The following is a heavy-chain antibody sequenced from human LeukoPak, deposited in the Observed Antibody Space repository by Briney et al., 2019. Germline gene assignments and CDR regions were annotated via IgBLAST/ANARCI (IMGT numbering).Heavy chain of an antibody. D-gene: IGHD3-22*01. J-gene: IGHJ4*02. CDR1: GGSISSSSYY. Sequence: ASETLSLTCTVSGGSISSSSYYWGWIRQPPGKGLEWIGSIYYSGSTYYNPSLKSRVTISVDTSKNQFSLKLSSVTAADTAVYYCALLNPITYYYDSSGYYPSYFDYWGQGTLVTVSS. CDR2: IYYSGST. V-gene: IGHV4-39*07. CDR3: ALLNPITYYYDSSGYYPSYFDY.